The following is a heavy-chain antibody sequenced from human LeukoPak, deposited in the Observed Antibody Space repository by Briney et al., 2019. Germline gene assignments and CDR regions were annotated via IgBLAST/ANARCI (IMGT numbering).Heavy chain of an antibody. CDR2: ISGSGGST. V-gene: IGHV3-23*01. Sequence: PGGSLRLSCAASGFTFSNYAMHWVRQAPGKGLEWVSAISGSGGSTYYADSAKGRFTISRDNSKNTLYLQMNSLRAEDTAVYYCAKDSVPAASYYYGMDVWGQGTTVTVSS. CDR1: GFTFSNYA. D-gene: IGHD2-2*01. J-gene: IGHJ6*02. CDR3: AKDSVPAASYYYGMDV.